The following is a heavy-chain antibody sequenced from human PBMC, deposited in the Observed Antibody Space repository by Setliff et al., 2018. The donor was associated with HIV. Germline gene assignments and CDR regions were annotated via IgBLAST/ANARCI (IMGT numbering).Heavy chain of an antibody. D-gene: IGHD3-22*01. V-gene: IGHV4-34*01. CDR3: ARHAVPHYYDSSGPS. Sequence: PSETLSLTCTVSGGSMNSHYWSWIRQSPEKGLEWIGEINHSGSTNYNPSLKSRVTMSVDTSKNQFSLKLNSVTAADTAVYYCARHAVPHYYDSSGPSWGPGTLVTVSS. CDR2: INHSGST. J-gene: IGHJ5*02. CDR1: GGSMNSHY.